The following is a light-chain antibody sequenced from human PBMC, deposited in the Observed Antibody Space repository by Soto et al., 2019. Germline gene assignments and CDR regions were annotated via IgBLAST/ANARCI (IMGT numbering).Light chain of an antibody. CDR2: DVS. V-gene: IGLV2-14*01. CDR1: ISDVGGFSY. J-gene: IGLJ1*01. Sequence: QSALTQPASVSGSPGQSITISCTGTISDVGGFSYVSWYQQHPGKAPKLMIYDVSNRPSGVSYRFSGSKSGNTASLTISGLQAEDEADYYCGSYSSSSTPYVFGTGTKLTVL. CDR3: GSYSSSSTPYV.